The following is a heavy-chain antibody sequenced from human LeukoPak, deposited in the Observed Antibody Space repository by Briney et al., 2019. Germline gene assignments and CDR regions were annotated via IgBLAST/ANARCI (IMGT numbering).Heavy chain of an antibody. Sequence: PSETLSLTCTVSGGSISSYYWSWIRQPPGKGLEWIGYIYYSGSTNYNPSLKSRVTISVDTSKNQFSLKLSSVTAADTAVYYCARTVAGIVRQFDYWGQGTLVTVSS. V-gene: IGHV4-59*08. CDR2: IYYSGST. J-gene: IGHJ4*02. CDR3: ARTVAGIVRQFDY. CDR1: GGSISSYY. D-gene: IGHD6-19*01.